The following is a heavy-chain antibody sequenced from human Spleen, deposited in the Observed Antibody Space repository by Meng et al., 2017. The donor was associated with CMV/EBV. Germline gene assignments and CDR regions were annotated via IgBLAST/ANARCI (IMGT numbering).Heavy chain of an antibody. CDR1: GFTFSNYA. D-gene: IGHD1-1*01. J-gene: IGHJ3*02. Sequence: GESLKISCAASGFTFSNYAMSWVRQAPGKGLEWVSVVYSGAIGTYYADSVKGRVTISRDNSKSTLYLQMNSLRADDTAVYYCAREGYDAFDIWGQGTMVTVSS. CDR3: AREGYDAFDI. CDR2: VYSGAIGT. V-gene: IGHV3-23*03.